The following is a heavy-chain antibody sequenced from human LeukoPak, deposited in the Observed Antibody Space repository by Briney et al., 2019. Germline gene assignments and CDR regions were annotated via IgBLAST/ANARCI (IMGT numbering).Heavy chain of an antibody. CDR2: ISGSGGST. V-gene: IGHV3-23*01. CDR3: ASGRENDYYGSGSYDYYYYYMDV. J-gene: IGHJ6*03. CDR1: GFTFSSCA. D-gene: IGHD3-10*01. Sequence: GGSLRLSCAASGFTFSSCAMSWVRQAPGKGLEWVSGISGSGGSTYNADSVEGRFTISRDNSKNTLYLQMNGLRAEDTAVYYCASGRENDYYGSGSYDYYYYYMDVWGKGTTVTVS.